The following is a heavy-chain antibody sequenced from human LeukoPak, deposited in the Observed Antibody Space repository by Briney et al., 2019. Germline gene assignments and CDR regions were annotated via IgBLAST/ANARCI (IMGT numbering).Heavy chain of an antibody. J-gene: IGHJ6*02. CDR1: GGSISGHY. V-gene: IGHV4-59*08. CDR2: IHYTGRT. Sequence: SETLSLTCTVSGGSISGHYWSWIRQPPGKGLEWIGYIHYTGRTDYSPSLKSRVSLSVDLSKNQFSLELTSVTAADTAVYYCARGVVVASYYYYGMDVWGQGTTVTVSS. D-gene: IGHD3-22*01. CDR3: ARGVVVASYYYYGMDV.